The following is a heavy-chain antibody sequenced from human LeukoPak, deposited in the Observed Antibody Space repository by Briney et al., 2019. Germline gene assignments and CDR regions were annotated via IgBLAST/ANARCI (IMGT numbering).Heavy chain of an antibody. CDR1: GFTFSNYN. V-gene: IGHV3-21*01. CDR2: ITSSSSYK. J-gene: IGHJ6*03. D-gene: IGHD1-26*01. CDR3: ARDPYSGAYYEGYYYYYMDV. Sequence: GGSLRLSCAAPGFTFSNYNMNWVRQAPGKGLEWISSITSSSSYKFYADSVKGRFTISRDNAKNSLYLQMNSLRAEDTAVYYCARDPYSGAYYEGYYYYYMDVWGKGTTVAVSS.